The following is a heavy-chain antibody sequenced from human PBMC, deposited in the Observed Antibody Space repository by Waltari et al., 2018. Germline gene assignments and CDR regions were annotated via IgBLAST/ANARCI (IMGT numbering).Heavy chain of an antibody. Sequence: QVQLQESGPGLVKPSETLSLTCAVSGYSISSGYYWGWIRQPPGKGLEWIGSIYHSGSTYYNPSLKSRVTIAVAPSKNQFSLKLSSVTAADTAVYYCARVPKCSGGSCYDWFDPWGQGTLVTVSS. CDR3: ARVPKCSGGSCYDWFDP. J-gene: IGHJ5*02. D-gene: IGHD2-15*01. CDR2: IYHSGST. CDR1: GYSISSGYY. V-gene: IGHV4-38-2*01.